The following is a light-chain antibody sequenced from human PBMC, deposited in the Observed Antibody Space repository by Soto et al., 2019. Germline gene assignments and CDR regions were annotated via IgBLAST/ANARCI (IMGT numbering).Light chain of an antibody. CDR2: GAS. J-gene: IGKJ1*01. CDR3: HQYNNWPPWT. V-gene: IGKV3-15*01. Sequence: EIVMTQSPATLSLSPGERATLSCRASQSVSSNLAWYQQKPGQAPRLLIYGASTRATGIPARFSGSGSGTEFYITISSLQSEDFAVYYCHQYNNWPPWTFGQGTKVEIK. CDR1: QSVSSN.